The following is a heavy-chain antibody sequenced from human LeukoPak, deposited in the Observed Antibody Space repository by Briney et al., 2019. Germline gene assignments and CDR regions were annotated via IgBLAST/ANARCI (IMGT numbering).Heavy chain of an antibody. CDR3: ARDQVGSGSSFDY. Sequence: PGGSLRLSCAASGFTFSSYAMHWVRQAPGRGLEWVAVISYDGSNKNCADSVKGRFTISRDNSKNTLYLQMNSLRAEDTALYYCARDQVGSGSSFDYWGQGTLVTVSS. V-gene: IGHV3-30-3*01. CDR1: GFTFSSYA. CDR2: ISYDGSNK. D-gene: IGHD1-26*01. J-gene: IGHJ4*02.